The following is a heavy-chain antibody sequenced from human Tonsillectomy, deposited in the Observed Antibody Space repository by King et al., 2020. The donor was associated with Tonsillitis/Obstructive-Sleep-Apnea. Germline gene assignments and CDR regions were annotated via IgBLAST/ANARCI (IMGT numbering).Heavy chain of an antibody. V-gene: IGHV4-34*01. CDR2: INHSGST. CDR1: GGSFSGYY. Sequence: HVQLQQWGAGLLKPSETLSLTCAVYGGSFSGYYWSWIRQPPGKGLEWIGEINHSGSTNYNPSLKSRVTISVDTSKNQFSLKLSSVTAADTAVYYCARAKLLLSKVDAFDIWGQGTMVTFSS. J-gene: IGHJ3*02. CDR3: ARAKLLLSKVDAFDI. D-gene: IGHD2-15*01.